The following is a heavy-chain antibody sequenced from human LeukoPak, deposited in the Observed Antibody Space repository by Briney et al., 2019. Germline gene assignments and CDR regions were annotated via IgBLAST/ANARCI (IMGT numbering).Heavy chain of an antibody. CDR3: ARRESSGDLRFDP. CDR2: IYYSGST. V-gene: IGHV4-38-2*02. J-gene: IGHJ5*02. CDR1: GYSISSGYY. D-gene: IGHD3-10*01. Sequence: SETLSLTCTVSGYSISSGYYWGWIRQPPGKGLEWIGSIYYSGSTYYNPSLKSRVTISVDTSKNQFSLKLSSVTAADTAVYYCARRESSGDLRFDPWGQGTLVTVSS.